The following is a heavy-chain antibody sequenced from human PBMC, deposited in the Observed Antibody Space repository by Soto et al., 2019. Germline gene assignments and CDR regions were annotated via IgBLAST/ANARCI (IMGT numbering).Heavy chain of an antibody. V-gene: IGHV4-59*08. CDR3: ARHSSGWYLDR. J-gene: IGHJ4*02. Sequence: SETLSLTCTLSGGSISGYYWAWVRQSPRKVLEWIGYIYYTGSNNYNYNPSLNSRFSMSVDTSKNQFYLRLSSVTAADSAVYYCARHSSGWYLDRWGQGTLVTVSS. CDR1: GGSISGYY. D-gene: IGHD6-19*01. CDR2: IYYTGSNNY.